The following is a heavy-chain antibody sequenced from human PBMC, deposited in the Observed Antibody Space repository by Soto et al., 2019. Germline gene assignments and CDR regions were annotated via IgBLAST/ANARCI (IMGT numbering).Heavy chain of an antibody. J-gene: IGHJ4*02. CDR1: GFTFDDYA. Sequence: EVPLVESGGGLVQPGRSLRLSCAASGFTFDDYAMHWVRQAPGKGLEWVSGISWNSGSIGYADSVKGRFTISRDNANNSLYLQMNSLRAEDTALYYCAKGGYNWNSYLHYWGQGTLVTVSS. D-gene: IGHD1-7*01. CDR3: AKGGYNWNSYLHY. V-gene: IGHV3-9*01. CDR2: ISWNSGSI.